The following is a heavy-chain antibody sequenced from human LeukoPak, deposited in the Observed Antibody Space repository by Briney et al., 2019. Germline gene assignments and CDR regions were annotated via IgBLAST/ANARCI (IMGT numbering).Heavy chain of an antibody. Sequence: GGSLRLSCAASGFTFSSYAMSWVRQAPGKGLEWVSGISWNSGSIGYADSVKGRFTISRDNAKNSLYLQMNSLRAEDTALYYCAKTVVRYFDWPLDYWGQGTLVTVSS. CDR2: ISWNSGSI. D-gene: IGHD3-9*01. V-gene: IGHV3-9*01. CDR3: AKTVVRYFDWPLDY. J-gene: IGHJ4*02. CDR1: GFTFSSYA.